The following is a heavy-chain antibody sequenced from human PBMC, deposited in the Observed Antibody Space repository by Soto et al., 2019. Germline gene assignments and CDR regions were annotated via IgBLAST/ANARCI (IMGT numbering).Heavy chain of an antibody. CDR2: IRENSGST. CDR3: AKCQVVTSVSGWCNYFDL. V-gene: IGHV3-23*01. D-gene: IGHD2-15*01. CDR1: GFTLSTYA. J-gene: IGHJ5*02. Sequence: EVQLLESGGDLVQPGGSLRLSCAASGFTLSTYAMNWVRQAPGKGLEWVSAIRENSGSTDYADSVKGRFTISRDNSKTTLYPQMNSLSADDTAVYYCAKCQVVTSVSGWCNYFDLWGQGTLVTVSS.